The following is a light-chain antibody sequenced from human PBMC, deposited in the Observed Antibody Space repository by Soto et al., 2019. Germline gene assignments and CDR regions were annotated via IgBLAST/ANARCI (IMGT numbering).Light chain of an antibody. V-gene: IGKV2-24*01. CDR1: QSLVHGDGDTY. J-gene: IGKJ4*01. CDR2: KIS. Sequence: IVLTQTPLSSPVTLGQPASISCRSSQSLVHGDGDTYLSWLQQRPGQPPRLLICKISNRFSGVPDRFSGSGAGTDFTLKISSVQPEDVGLYYCMQETEFPVTIGGGTKVEIK. CDR3: MQETEFPVT.